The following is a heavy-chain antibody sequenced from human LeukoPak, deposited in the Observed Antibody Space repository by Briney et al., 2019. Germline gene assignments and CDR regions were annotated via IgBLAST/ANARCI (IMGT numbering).Heavy chain of an antibody. V-gene: IGHV1-2*02. D-gene: IGHD5-24*01. CDR2: INPNSGGT. J-gene: IGHJ3*02. CDR1: GYTFTGYY. Sequence: GASVKVSCKASGYTFTGYYMHWVRQAPGQGLEWMGWINPNSGGTNYAQKFQGRVTMTRDTSISTAYMELSRLRSDDTAVYYCAREQEVATITGAFDIWGQGTMVTVSS. CDR3: AREQEVATITGAFDI.